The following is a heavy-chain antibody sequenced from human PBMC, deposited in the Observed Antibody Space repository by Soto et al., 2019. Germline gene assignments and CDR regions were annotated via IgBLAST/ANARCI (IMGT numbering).Heavy chain of an antibody. CDR1: GFTFSGYG. V-gene: IGHV3-30*18. CDR3: AKVPAVAATMFWFDP. Sequence: GGSLRLSCAASGFTFSGYGMHWVRQAPGKGLEWVAVISYDGSNKYYADSVKGRFTISRDNSKNTLYLQMNSLRAEDTAVYYCAKVPAVAATMFWFDPWGQGTLVTVSS. D-gene: IGHD5-12*01. CDR2: ISYDGSNK. J-gene: IGHJ5*02.